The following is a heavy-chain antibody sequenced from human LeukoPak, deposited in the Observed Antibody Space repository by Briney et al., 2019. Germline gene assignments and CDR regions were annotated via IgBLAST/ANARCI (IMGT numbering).Heavy chain of an antibody. CDR1: GYTFTSYG. Sequence: ASVKVSCKASGYTFTSYGISWVRQAPGQGLEWMGWISAYNGNTNYAQKLQGRVTMTTDTSTSTAYMELRSLRSDDTAVYYCVRDVPYSSGWYGGEGFDPWGQGTLVTVSS. CDR3: VRDVPYSSGWYGGEGFDP. D-gene: IGHD6-19*01. CDR2: ISAYNGNT. V-gene: IGHV1-18*01. J-gene: IGHJ5*02.